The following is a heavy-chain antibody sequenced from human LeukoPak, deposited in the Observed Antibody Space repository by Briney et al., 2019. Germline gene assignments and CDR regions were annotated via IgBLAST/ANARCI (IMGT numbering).Heavy chain of an antibody. V-gene: IGHV1-8*01. CDR1: GYTFTSYD. Sequence: ASVKVSCKASGYTFTSYDINWVRQATGQGLEWMGWMNPNSGNTGYAQKFQGRVTMTRNTSISTAYMELSSLRSVDTAVYYCARGYYDYVWGSYRSPHIDYWGQGTLVTVSS. J-gene: IGHJ4*02. CDR3: ARGYYDYVWGSYRSPHIDY. D-gene: IGHD3-16*02. CDR2: MNPNSGNT.